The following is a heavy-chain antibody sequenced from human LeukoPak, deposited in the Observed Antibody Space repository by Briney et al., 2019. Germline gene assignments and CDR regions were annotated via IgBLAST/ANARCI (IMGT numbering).Heavy chain of an antibody. CDR3: AKDGDVVVPAAMRDYYYGMDV. V-gene: IGHV3-23*01. CDR2: ISGSGGST. CDR1: GFTFSSYA. J-gene: IGHJ6*02. Sequence: GGSLRLSCAASGFTFSSYAMSWVRQAPGKGLEWVSAISGSGGSTYYADSVKGRFTISRDNSKNTLYLQMNSLRAEDTAVYYCAKDGDVVVPAAMRDYYYGMDVWGQGTTVTVSS. D-gene: IGHD2-2*01.